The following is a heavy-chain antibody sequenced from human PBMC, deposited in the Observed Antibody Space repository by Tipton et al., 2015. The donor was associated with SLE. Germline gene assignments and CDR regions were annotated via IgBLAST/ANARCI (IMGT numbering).Heavy chain of an antibody. CDR3: ARDWGRAFDI. CDR1: GFTFSSYE. J-gene: IGHJ3*02. Sequence: SLRLSCAASGFTFSSYEMNWVRQAPGKGLEWVSVIYSGGSTYYADSVKGRFTISRHNSKNTLYLQMNSLRAEDTAVYYCARDWGRAFDIWGQGTMVTVSS. D-gene: IGHD7-27*01. V-gene: IGHV3-53*04. CDR2: IYSGGST.